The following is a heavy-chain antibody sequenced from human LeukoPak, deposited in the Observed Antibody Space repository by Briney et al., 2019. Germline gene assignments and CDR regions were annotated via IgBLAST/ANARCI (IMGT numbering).Heavy chain of an antibody. V-gene: IGHV3-30*18. Sequence: PGGSLRLSCVVSGFTLSSYGMHWVRQAPGKGLEWVAVVSYDGRNKHYGDSVKGRFTVSKDNSKNTLYLQMNNVGPEDTAVYYCVKEGVSNNDFDYWGQGTLVAVSS. CDR3: VKEGVSNNDFDY. J-gene: IGHJ4*02. D-gene: IGHD1/OR15-1a*01. CDR1: GFTLSSYG. CDR2: VSYDGRNK.